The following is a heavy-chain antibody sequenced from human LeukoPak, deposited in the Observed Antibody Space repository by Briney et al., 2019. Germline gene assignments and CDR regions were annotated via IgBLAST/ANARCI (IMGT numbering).Heavy chain of an antibody. CDR2: IYYSGST. V-gene: IGHV4-59*01. CDR1: GGSISSYY. J-gene: IGHJ4*02. D-gene: IGHD3-16*01. Sequence: SETLSLTCTVSGGSISSYYWSWIRQPPGKGLEWIGYIYYSGSTNYNPSLKSRVTISVDTSKNQFSLKLSSVTAADTAVYYCARGRFYDYVWGSTYYFDYWGQGTLVTVSS. CDR3: ARGRFYDYVWGSTYYFDY.